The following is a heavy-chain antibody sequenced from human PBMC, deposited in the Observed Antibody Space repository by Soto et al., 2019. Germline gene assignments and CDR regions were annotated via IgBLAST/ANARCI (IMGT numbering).Heavy chain of an antibody. V-gene: IGHV3-23*01. J-gene: IGHJ4*02. CDR1: GFTFSSYA. CDR2: ISGSGGST. D-gene: IGHD3-22*01. Sequence: PGGSLRLSCAASGFTFSSYAMSWVRQAPGKGLEWVSAISGSGGSTYYAESVKGRFTISRDNSKNTVYLQMNSLGAEDTAVYYCASRNYYDTSGYYYYYYFDFWGQGALVTVSS. CDR3: ASRNYYDTSGYYYYYYFDF.